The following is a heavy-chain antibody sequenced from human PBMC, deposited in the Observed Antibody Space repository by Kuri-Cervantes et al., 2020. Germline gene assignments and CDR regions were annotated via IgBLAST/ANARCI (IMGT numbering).Heavy chain of an antibody. J-gene: IGHJ3*02. Sequence: SGPTLVKPTETLTLTCTVSGFSLSNARMGVSWIRQPPGKALEWLAHIDWDDDKYYSTSLKTRLTISKDTSKNQVVLTMTNVHPVDTATYYCTRIRGGGYDSGGGRAFDIWGQGTMVTVSS. CDR1: GFSLSNARMG. CDR3: TRIRGGGYDSGGGRAFDI. D-gene: IGHD5-12*01. CDR2: IDWDDDK. V-gene: IGHV2-70*01.